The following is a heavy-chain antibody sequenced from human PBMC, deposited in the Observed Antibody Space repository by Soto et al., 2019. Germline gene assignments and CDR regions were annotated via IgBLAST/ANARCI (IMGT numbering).Heavy chain of an antibody. V-gene: IGHV3-23*01. D-gene: IGHD5-12*01. Sequence: GGSLRLSCAASGFTFSSYVMSWVRQAPGKGLEWVSGISGSGGSTYYADSVKGRFTISRDNSKNTLNLQMNSLRAEDTAVYYCAKDRRDGYNYAHDYWGQGTLVTVSS. CDR2: ISGSGGST. CDR1: GFTFSSYV. J-gene: IGHJ4*02. CDR3: AKDRRDGYNYAHDY.